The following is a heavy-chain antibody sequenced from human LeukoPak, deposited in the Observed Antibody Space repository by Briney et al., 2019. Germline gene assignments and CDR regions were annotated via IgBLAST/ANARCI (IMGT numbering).Heavy chain of an antibody. CDR1: GGSISSSNYY. J-gene: IGHJ4*02. V-gene: IGHV4-39*01. Sequence: SETLSLTCTVSGGSISSSNYYWGWVRQPPGKGLEWIANIYYSGSTYYSPSLRSRVTISVDTSKNQFSLKLTSVTAADTAVYYCARHASVSGNWPRPLDYWGQGSLVTASS. D-gene: IGHD3-3*01. CDR3: ARHASVSGNWPRPLDY. CDR2: IYYSGST.